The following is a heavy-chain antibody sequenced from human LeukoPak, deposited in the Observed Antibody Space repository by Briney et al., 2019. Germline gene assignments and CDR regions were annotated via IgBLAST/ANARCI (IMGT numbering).Heavy chain of an antibody. J-gene: IGHJ5*02. D-gene: IGHD3-22*01. Sequence: ASVKVSCKASGGTLSSYAISWVRQAPGQGLEWMGGIIPIFGTANYAQKFQGRVTITTDESTSTAYMELSSLRSEDTAVYYCAGSLSPKYYYDSYWFDPWGQGTLVTVSS. V-gene: IGHV1-69*05. CDR2: IIPIFGTA. CDR1: GGTLSSYA. CDR3: AGSLSPKYYYDSYWFDP.